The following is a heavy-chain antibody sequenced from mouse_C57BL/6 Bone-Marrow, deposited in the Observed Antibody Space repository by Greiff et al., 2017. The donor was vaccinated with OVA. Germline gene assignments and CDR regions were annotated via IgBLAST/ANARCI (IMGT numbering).Heavy chain of an antibody. J-gene: IGHJ3*01. V-gene: IGHV1-63*01. Sequence: QVQLQQSGAELVRPGTSVKMSCKASGYTFTNYWIDWAKQRPGHGLEWIGDICPGGGYANYNEKFKGKATLTADKSSSTAYMQYRSLSSEDSAIYYWAREGDGYYVLAYWGQGTLVTVSA. D-gene: IGHD2-3*01. CDR3: AREGDGYYVLAY. CDR2: ICPGGGYA. CDR1: GYTFTNYW.